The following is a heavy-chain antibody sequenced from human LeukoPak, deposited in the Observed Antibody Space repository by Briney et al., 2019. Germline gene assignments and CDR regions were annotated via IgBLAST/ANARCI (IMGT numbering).Heavy chain of an antibody. CDR2: INPSGGST. V-gene: IGHV1-46*01. CDR1: GYTFTSYY. CDR3: ATDRNRIAVAGTHYYYYGMDV. J-gene: IGHJ6*02. D-gene: IGHD6-19*01. Sequence: ASVKVSCKASGYTFTSYYMHWVRQAPGQGLEWMGIINPSGGSTSYAQKFQGRVTMTEDTSTDTAYMELSSLRSEDTAVYYCATDRNRIAVAGTHYYYYGMDVWGQGTTVTVSS.